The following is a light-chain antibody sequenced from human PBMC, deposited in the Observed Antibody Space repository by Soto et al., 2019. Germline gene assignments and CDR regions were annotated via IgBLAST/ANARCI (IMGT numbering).Light chain of an antibody. CDR2: GAS. CDR3: QQYGSSPPYT. V-gene: IGKV3-20*01. CDR1: QSVSSSY. Sequence: EIALTQSPGTLSLSPGERATLSCRASQSVSSSYLAWYQQKPGHAPRLLIYGASSRATGIPDRFSGSGSGTDFTLTISRLEPEDFAVYYCQQYGSSPPYTFGQGTKLEIK. J-gene: IGKJ2*01.